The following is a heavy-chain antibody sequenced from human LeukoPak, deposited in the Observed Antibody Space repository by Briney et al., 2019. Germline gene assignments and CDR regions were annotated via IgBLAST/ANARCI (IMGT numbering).Heavy chain of an antibody. D-gene: IGHD3-22*01. CDR1: GFTFSSYA. Sequence: GGSLRLSCAASGFTFSSYAMSWVRQAPEKGLEWVSAISGSGGSTYYADSVKGRFTISRDNSKNTLYLQMNSLRAEDTAVYYCAKAYYYDSSGLEYFQHWGQGTLVTVSS. CDR2: ISGSGGST. V-gene: IGHV3-23*01. CDR3: AKAYYYDSSGLEYFQH. J-gene: IGHJ1*01.